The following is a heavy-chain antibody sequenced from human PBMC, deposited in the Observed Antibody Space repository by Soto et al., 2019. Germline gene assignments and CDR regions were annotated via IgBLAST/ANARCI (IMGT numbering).Heavy chain of an antibody. D-gene: IGHD6-13*01. CDR3: ARGGGYSSSWSPGTYYYGMDV. Sequence: GGSLRLSCVGSGFTFSTYSINWVRQAPGKGLEWVSSISSRSDIYYADSVKGRFTISRDNAKNSLYLQMNSLRAEDTAVYYCARGGGYSSSWSPGTYYYGMDVWGQGATVTVSS. CDR1: GFTFSTYS. V-gene: IGHV3-21*01. CDR2: ISSRSDI. J-gene: IGHJ6*02.